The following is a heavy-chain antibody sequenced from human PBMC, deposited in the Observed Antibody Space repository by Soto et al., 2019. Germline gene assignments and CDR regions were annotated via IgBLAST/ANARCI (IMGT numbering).Heavy chain of an antibody. Sequence: PSETLSLTCTVSGGSISSYYWSWIRQPPGKGLEWIGYIYYSGSTNYNPSLKSRVTISVDTSKNQFSLKLSSVTAADTAVYYCASLSPYSSGWWFDYWGQGTQVTAPQ. V-gene: IGHV4-59*01. CDR3: ASLSPYSSGWWFDY. CDR1: GGSISSYY. CDR2: IYYSGST. J-gene: IGHJ4*02. D-gene: IGHD6-19*01.